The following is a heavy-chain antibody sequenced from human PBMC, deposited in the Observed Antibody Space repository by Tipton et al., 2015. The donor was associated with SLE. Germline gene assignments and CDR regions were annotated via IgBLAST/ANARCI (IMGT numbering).Heavy chain of an antibody. CDR2: ISASGGRT. V-gene: IGHV3-23*01. Sequence: SLRLSCAASGFTFSNYAMSWVRQAPGKGLEWVSSISASGGRTYYADSVKGRFTISRDNSKNTLYLQMDSLRAEDTGVYYCAKGISAAATFDYWGQGTLVTVSS. CDR1: GFTFSNYA. CDR3: AKGISAAATFDY. J-gene: IGHJ4*02. D-gene: IGHD6-25*01.